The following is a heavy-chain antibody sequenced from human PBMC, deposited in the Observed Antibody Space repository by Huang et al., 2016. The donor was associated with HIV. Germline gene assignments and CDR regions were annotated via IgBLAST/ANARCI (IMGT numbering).Heavy chain of an antibody. D-gene: IGHD3-10*01. CDR1: GFAFGSYA. Sequence: QVQLVASGGGVVQPGRSLRLSCAASGFAFGSYAMHWVRQAPGKRMGGLAVISIDGSNKNYAHSVKGRFTISRDNSKGTVYLQMNSLRPEDTAVYSCARTGSYYYGSGSYHFGDYWGQGTLVTVSS. V-gene: IGHV3-30-3*01. J-gene: IGHJ4*02. CDR2: ISIDGSNK. CDR3: ARTGSYYYGSGSYHFGDY.